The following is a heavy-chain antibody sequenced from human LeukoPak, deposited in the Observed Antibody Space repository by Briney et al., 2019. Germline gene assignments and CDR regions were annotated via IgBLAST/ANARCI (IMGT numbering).Heavy chain of an antibody. CDR2: ISTYNGDT. CDR1: GYTFTSYG. V-gene: IGHV1-18*01. CDR3: AREGLGELTLDY. D-gene: IGHD3-16*01. J-gene: IGHJ4*02. Sequence: ASVKVSCKASGYTFTSYGISWVRQAPGQGLEWMGWISTYNGDTNYAQKLQGRVTMATDTSTNTAYMELRSLRSDDTAVYYCAREGLGELTLDYWGQGTLVTVSS.